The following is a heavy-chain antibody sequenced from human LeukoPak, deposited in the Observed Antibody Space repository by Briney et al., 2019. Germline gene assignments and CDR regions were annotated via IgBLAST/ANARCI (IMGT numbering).Heavy chain of an antibody. Sequence: ASVKVSCKASGGTFSSYAISWVRQAPGQGLEWMGRIIPILGIANYAQKFQGRVTITRNTSISTAYMELSSLRSEDTAVYYCARGPLGSSWYAYWGQGTLVTVSS. J-gene: IGHJ4*02. D-gene: IGHD6-13*01. CDR2: IIPILGIA. CDR1: GGTFSSYA. CDR3: ARGPLGSSWYAY. V-gene: IGHV1-69*04.